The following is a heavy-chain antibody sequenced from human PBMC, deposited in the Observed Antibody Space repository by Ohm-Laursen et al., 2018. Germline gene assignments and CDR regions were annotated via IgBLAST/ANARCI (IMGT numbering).Heavy chain of an antibody. CDR1: GFTFSSYS. V-gene: IGHV3-48*01. CDR2: ISSSSSTI. J-gene: IGHJ3*02. Sequence: SLRLSCAASGFTFSSYSMNWVRQAPGKGLEWVSYISSSSSTIYYADSVKGRFTISRDNAKNSLYLQMNSLRAEDTAVYYCASAGRDGYNSGAFDIWGQGTMVTVS. D-gene: IGHD5-24*01. CDR3: ASAGRDGYNSGAFDI.